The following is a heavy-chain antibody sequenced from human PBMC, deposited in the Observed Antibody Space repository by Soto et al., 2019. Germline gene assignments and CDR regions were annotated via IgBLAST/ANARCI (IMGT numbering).Heavy chain of an antibody. CDR2: ISSSSSYI. CDR1: GFTFSSYS. D-gene: IGHD3-22*01. V-gene: IGHV3-21*01. Sequence: PGGSLRLSCAASGFTFSSYSMNWVRQAPGKGLEWVSSISSSSSYIYYADSVKGRFTISRDNAKNSLYLQMNSLRAEGTAVYYCAVDYDSSPPYYFDYWGQGTLVTVSS. CDR3: AVDYDSSPPYYFDY. J-gene: IGHJ4*02.